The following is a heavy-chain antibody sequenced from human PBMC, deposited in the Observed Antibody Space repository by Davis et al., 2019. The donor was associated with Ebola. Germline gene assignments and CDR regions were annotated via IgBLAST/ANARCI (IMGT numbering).Heavy chain of an antibody. V-gene: IGHV3-48*02. CDR3: AAEPS. CDR1: GFTFSSYS. CDR2: ISSGSGTI. Sequence: GESLKISCAASGFTFSSYSMNWVRQAPGKGLEWVSYISSGSGTIYYADSVKGRFTISRDNAKNSLYLQMNSLRDEDTAVYYCAAEPSWGQGTLVTVSS. J-gene: IGHJ4*02.